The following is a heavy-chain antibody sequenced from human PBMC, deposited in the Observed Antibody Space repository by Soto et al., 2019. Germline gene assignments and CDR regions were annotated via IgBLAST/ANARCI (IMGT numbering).Heavy chain of an antibody. J-gene: IGHJ6*02. CDR2: MNPNSGNT. CDR1: GYTFSNYE. Sequence: ASVKVSCKASGYTFSNYEINWVRQATGQGLEWMGWMNPNSGNTANAQKLQERVTMTRNTSTSTTYMELSSLRSEDTAVYYCIGWSGQGGMEVWGQGTKVTVSS. D-gene: IGHD3-3*01. CDR3: IGWSGQGGMEV. V-gene: IGHV1-8*01.